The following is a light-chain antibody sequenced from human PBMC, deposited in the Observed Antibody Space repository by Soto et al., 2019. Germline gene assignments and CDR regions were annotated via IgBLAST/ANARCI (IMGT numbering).Light chain of an antibody. J-gene: IGKJ1*01. V-gene: IGKV3-15*01. CDR2: GAS. CDR3: QHYNNWPLT. CDR1: QSVSTN. Sequence: EIVMSQAPATLSGSPGERATLSCRASQSVSTNLAWYQQKPGQAPRLLIFGASTRATGIPARFSGSGSGTDFTLTISSLQSEDFALYYCQHYNNWPLTFGQGTKVDIK.